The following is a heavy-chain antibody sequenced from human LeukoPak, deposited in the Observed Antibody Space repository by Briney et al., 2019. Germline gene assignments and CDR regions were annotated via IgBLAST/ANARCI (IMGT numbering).Heavy chain of an antibody. V-gene: IGHV4-34*01. CDR2: INHSGST. CDR3: ARGGGSGSYHYFDY. J-gene: IGHJ4*02. Sequence: SETLSLTCAVYGGSFSGYYWSWIRQPPGKGLEWIGEINHSGSTNYNPSLKSRVTISVDTSKNQFSLKLSSVTAADTAVYYCARGGGSGSYHYFDYWGQGTLVTVSS. D-gene: IGHD3-10*01. CDR1: GGSFSGYY.